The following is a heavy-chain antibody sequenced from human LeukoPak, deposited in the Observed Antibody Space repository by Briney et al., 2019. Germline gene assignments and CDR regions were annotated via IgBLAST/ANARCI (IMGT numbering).Heavy chain of an antibody. CDR3: ARSVEGYCSGGSYYYYYYYMDV. V-gene: IGHV4-59*01. Sequence: SETLSLTCTVSGGSISSYYWSWIRQPPGKGLEWIGYIYYSGSTNYNPSLKSRVTISVDTSKNQFSLKLSSVTAADTAVYYCARSVEGYCSGGSYYYYYYYMDVWGKGTTVTVSS. J-gene: IGHJ6*03. D-gene: IGHD2-15*01. CDR1: GGSISSYY. CDR2: IYYSGST.